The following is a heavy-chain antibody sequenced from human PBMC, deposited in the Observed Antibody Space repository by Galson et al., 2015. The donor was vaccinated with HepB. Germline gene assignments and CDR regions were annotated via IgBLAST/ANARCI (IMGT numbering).Heavy chain of an antibody. CDR1: GFILSSYW. J-gene: IGHJ4*02. V-gene: IGHV3-7*03. CDR2: IKQDGSEK. CDR3: ARDGPGPGDY. Sequence: SLRLSCAASGFILSSYWMSWVRQAPGKGLEWVANIKQDGSEKNYVDSVKGRFTISRDNTENSVYLQMNSLRAGDTAVYYCARDGPGPGDYWGQGTLVTVSS.